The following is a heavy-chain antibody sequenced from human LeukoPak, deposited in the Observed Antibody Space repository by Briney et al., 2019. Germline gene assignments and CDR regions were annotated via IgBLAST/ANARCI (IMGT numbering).Heavy chain of an antibody. CDR1: GYTFTGYY. V-gene: IGHV1-2*02. Sequence: GASVKASCKASGYTFTGYYMHWVRQAPGQGLAWMGWINPNSGGTNYAQKFQGRVTMTRDTSISTAYMELSRLRSDDTAVYYCASRYCSGGSCSDDAFDIWGQGTMVTVSS. CDR2: INPNSGGT. D-gene: IGHD2-15*01. CDR3: ASRYCSGGSCSDDAFDI. J-gene: IGHJ3*02.